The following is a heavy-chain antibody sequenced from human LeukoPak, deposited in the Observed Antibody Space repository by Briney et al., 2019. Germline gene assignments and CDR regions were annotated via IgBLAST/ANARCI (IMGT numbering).Heavy chain of an antibody. D-gene: IGHD5-24*01. CDR2: ISYDGSNK. J-gene: IGHJ6*02. Sequence: GGSLRLSCAVSGFTFRSYWMSWVRQAPGKGLEWVAVISYDGSNKYYADSVKGRFTISRDNSKNTLYLQMNSLRAEDTAVYYCAKDQAYYNYGLHGMDVWGQGTTVTVSS. CDR1: GFTFRSYW. V-gene: IGHV3-30*18. CDR3: AKDQAYYNYGLHGMDV.